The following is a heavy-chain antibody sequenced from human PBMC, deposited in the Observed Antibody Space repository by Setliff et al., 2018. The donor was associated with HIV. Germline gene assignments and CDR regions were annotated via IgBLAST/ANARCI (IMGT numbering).Heavy chain of an antibody. CDR1: GYSISSGYY. V-gene: IGHV4-38-2*01. CDR2: IYHSGSS. J-gene: IGHJ4*02. D-gene: IGHD6-13*01. CDR3: ARHPPPNSSPGFDS. Sequence: SETLSLTCAVSGYSISSGYYWGWIRQPSGKGLEWIGSIYHSGSSYYNPPLKSRVTISVDTSKNHFSLNLSSVTAADTAVYYCARHPPPNSSPGFDSWGQGTLVTVSS.